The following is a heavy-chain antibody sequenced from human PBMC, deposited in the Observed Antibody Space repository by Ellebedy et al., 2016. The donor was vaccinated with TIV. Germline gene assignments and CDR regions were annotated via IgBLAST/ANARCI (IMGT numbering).Heavy chain of an antibody. CDR3: VREGVPRGFDI. CDR2: ISTNGVTA. Sequence: GESLKISCSASGFTFSTYSIHWVRQAPGEGLEYVSTISTNGVTAYYADSVRARFIISRDNSRNSVYVQMSGLRAEDTAVYYCVREGVPRGFDIWGQGTMVTVSS. CDR1: GFTFSTYS. D-gene: IGHD2-2*01. V-gene: IGHV3-64*05. J-gene: IGHJ3*02.